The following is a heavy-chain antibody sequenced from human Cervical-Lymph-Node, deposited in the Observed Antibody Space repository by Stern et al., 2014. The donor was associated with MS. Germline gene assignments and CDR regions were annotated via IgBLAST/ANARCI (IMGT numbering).Heavy chain of an antibody. CDR1: GYTFTNYG. CDR2: ISAYNGNT. D-gene: IGHD3-3*01. J-gene: IGHJ6*02. Sequence: QVQLVESGAEVKKPGASVKVSCKASGYTFTNYGISWVRQAPGQGLEWMGWISAYNGNTNYAQKLQDRVTMTTDTSTSTAYMELRSLRSDDTAVYYCARESVLESGPYSTYYYSYYGMDVWGQGTTVTVSS. CDR3: ARESVLESGPYSTYYYSYYGMDV. V-gene: IGHV1-18*01.